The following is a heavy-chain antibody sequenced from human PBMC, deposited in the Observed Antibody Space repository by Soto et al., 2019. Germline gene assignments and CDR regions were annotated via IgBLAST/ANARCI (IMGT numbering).Heavy chain of an antibody. CDR3: ARVRQACSANNCYFDP. D-gene: IGHD1-1*01. CDR1: GGSVRAPDW. V-gene: IGHV4-4*02. Sequence: QVHLQESGPGLVAPSGTLSLPCTLSGGSVRAPDWWNWVRQSPAKGLEWIAEVHISGHSNYNPSLRSRVSVSRDSSKNQFYLKLNTVTAADTAIYYCARVRQACSANNCYFDPWGQGTQVTISS. J-gene: IGHJ5*01. CDR2: VHISGHS.